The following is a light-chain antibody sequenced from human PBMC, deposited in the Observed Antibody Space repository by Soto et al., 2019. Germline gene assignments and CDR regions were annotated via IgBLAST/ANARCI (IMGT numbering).Light chain of an antibody. J-gene: IGKJ1*01. V-gene: IGKV3D-15*01. Sequence: EIVMTQSPDTLSVSPGERVTLSCRASQTVTSNLAWYQQKPGQSPRLLIYGASTRATGTPARFSGSGSGTEFTLTINSLQSEDFAVYYCQQYGSSGTFGQGTKVDIK. CDR3: QQYGSSGT. CDR1: QTVTSN. CDR2: GAS.